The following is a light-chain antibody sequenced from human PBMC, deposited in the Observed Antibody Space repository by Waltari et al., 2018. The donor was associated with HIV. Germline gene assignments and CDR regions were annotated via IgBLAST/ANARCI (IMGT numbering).Light chain of an antibody. J-gene: IGLJ2*01. CDR3: YSATENTVV. V-gene: IGLV3-27*01. CDR1: VLARKY. Sequence: SYELTQPSSMSVSPGQTARLTCSGDVLARKYGRWLQQKPGQAPVVVIYEDTERPSGIPDRFSGSTSGTTVTLIITGAQVEDDADYYCYSATENTVVFGGGTKLTVL. CDR2: EDT.